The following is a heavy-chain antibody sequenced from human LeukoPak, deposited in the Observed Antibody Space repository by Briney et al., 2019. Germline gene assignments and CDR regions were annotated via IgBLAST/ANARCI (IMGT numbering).Heavy chain of an antibody. D-gene: IGHD3-3*01. CDR1: GFTVSSNY. J-gene: IGHJ4*02. CDR2: IYSGGST. CDR3: ARDVTIFGVVIGDY. V-gene: IGHV3-66*02. Sequence: GGSLRLSCAASGFTVSSNYMSWVRQAPGKGLEWVSVIYSGGSTYYADAVKGRFTISRDNSKNTLYLQMNSLRAEDTAVYYCARDVTIFGVVIGDYWGQGTLVTVSS.